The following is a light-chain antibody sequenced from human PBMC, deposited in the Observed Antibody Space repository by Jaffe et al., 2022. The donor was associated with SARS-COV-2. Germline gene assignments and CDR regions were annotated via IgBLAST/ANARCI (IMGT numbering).Light chain of an antibody. CDR1: RSVLFSSNNKNF. CDR2: WAS. J-gene: IGKJ3*01. Sequence: DIVMAQSPDSLAVSLDERATINCTSSRSVLFSSNNKNFLAWYQQKPRQPPKLLISWASDREIGVPDRFSGSGSGTDFTLTISRLQAEDVAVYYCQQYYLAPFTFGPGTKVDIK. V-gene: IGKV4-1*01. CDR3: QQYYLAPFT.